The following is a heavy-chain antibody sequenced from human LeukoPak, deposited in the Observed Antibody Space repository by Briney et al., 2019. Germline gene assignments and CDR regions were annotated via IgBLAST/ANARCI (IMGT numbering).Heavy chain of an antibody. CDR3: ARDLYYYDSNGYYSEYFDY. D-gene: IGHD3-22*01. V-gene: IGHV1-69*05. CDR2: IIPIFGTA. CDR1: GGTFSSYA. Sequence: ASVKVSCKASGGTFSSYAISWVRQAPGQGLEWMGRIIPIFGTANYAQKFQGRVTITTDESTSTAYMELSSLRSEDTAVYYCARDLYYYDSNGYYSEYFDYWGQGTLVTVSS. J-gene: IGHJ4*02.